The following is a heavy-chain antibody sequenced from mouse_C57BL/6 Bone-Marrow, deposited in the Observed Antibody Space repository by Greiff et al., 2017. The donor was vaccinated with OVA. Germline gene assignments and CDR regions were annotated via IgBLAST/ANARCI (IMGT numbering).Heavy chain of an antibody. V-gene: IGHV3-6*01. J-gene: IGHJ2*01. CDR3: AREGYPLFDY. CDR2: ISYYGSN. CDR1: GYSITSGYY. D-gene: IGHD3-1*01. Sequence: ESGPGLVKPSQSLSLTCSVTGYSITSGYYWNWFRQFPGNKLEWMGYISYYGSNNYNHSPKNRMSSTRETSKNQFFLKLNSVTTEDTATYYCAREGYPLFDYWGQGTTLTVSS.